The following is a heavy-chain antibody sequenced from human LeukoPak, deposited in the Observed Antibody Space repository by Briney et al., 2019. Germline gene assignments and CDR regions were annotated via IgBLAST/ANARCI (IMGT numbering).Heavy chain of an antibody. D-gene: IGHD5-24*01. J-gene: IGHJ4*02. CDR1: GYTFTGYY. CDR3: ARAFHRDGYNYGY. Sequence: ASVKVSCKASGYTFTGYYMHWVRQAPGQGLEWMGWINPNSGGTNYAQKFQGRVTMTRDTSISTAYMELSRLRSDDTAVYYCARAFHRDGYNYGYWGQGTLVTVSS. V-gene: IGHV1-2*02. CDR2: INPNSGGT.